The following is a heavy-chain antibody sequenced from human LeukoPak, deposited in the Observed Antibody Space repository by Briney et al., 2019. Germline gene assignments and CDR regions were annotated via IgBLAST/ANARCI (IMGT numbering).Heavy chain of an antibody. D-gene: IGHD3-22*01. J-gene: IGHJ4*02. Sequence: GGSLRLSCAAYGFSVSSNYMTWVRQAPGKGLEWVSVIYGGGSTYYADSVKGRFAISRDNSKNTLYLQMNSLRAEDTAVYYCARDLGGYIGYWGQGTLVTVSS. V-gene: IGHV3-53*01. CDR2: IYGGGST. CDR3: ARDLGGYIGY. CDR1: GFSVSSNY.